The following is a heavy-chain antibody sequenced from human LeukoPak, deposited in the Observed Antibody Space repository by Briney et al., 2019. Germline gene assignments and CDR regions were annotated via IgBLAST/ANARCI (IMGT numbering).Heavy chain of an antibody. J-gene: IGHJ4*02. V-gene: IGHV3-20*04. CDR2: INWNGGST. CDR1: GFTFDDYG. Sequence: GVLSLSCAASGFTFDDYGMSWVRQAPGPGLEGVSGINWNGGSTGYAASVKGRFTISIDNAKNSLYLQMNSLSAEGTAVYYCAREWGSGGFDYWGQGALVTVSS. D-gene: IGHD3-10*01. CDR3: AREWGSGGFDY.